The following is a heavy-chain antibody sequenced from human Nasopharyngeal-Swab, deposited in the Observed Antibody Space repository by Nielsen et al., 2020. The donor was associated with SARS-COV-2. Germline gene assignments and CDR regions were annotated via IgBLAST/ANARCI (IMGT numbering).Heavy chain of an antibody. CDR1: GYTFTSYY. CDR2: INPSGGST. D-gene: IGHD4-17*01. J-gene: IGHJ4*02. CDR3: ATPSFHDYGDYGSLI. V-gene: IGHV1-46*01. Sequence: AAEKVSCKASGYTFTSYYMHWVRQAPGQGLEWMGIINPSGGSTSYAQKFQGRVTMTRDTSTSTVYMELSSLRSGDTAVYYCATPSFHDYGDYGSLIWGQGTLVTVSS.